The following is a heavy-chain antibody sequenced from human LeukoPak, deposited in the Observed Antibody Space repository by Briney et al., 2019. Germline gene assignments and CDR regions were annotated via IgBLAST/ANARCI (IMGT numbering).Heavy chain of an antibody. CDR3: ARAGGGYYFSYMDV. Sequence: SVKVSCKASGYTFTNYGISWVRQAPGQGLEWMGGIIPIFGTANYAQKFQGRVTITADESTSTAYMELSSLRSEDTAVYYCARAGGGYYFSYMDVWGKGTTVTISS. CDR1: GYTFTNYG. V-gene: IGHV1-69*13. D-gene: IGHD5-18*01. CDR2: IIPIFGTA. J-gene: IGHJ6*03.